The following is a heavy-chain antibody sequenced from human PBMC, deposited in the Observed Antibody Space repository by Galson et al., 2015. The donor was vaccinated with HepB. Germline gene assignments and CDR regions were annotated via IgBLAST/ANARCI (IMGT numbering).Heavy chain of an antibody. V-gene: IGHV3-21*01. CDR3: ARDGIRSGITGTGDKLIGYNWFDP. CDR2: ISSSSSYI. J-gene: IGHJ5*02. D-gene: IGHD1-20*01. Sequence: SLRLSCAASGFTFSSYSMNWVRQAPGKGLEWVSSISSSSSYIYYADSVKGRFTISRDNAKNSLYLQMNSLRAEDTAVYYCARDGIRSGITGTGDKLIGYNWFDPWGQGTLVTVSS. CDR1: GFTFSSYS.